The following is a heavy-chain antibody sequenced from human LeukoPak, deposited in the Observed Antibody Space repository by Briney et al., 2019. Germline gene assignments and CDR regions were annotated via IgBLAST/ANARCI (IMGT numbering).Heavy chain of an antibody. V-gene: IGHV1-18*01. CDR1: GYTFTSYG. CDR2: ISTYNGNT. J-gene: IGHJ3*01. CDR3: ARWTTVLTD. D-gene: IGHD4-17*01. Sequence: ASVKVSCKASGYTFTSYGISWVRQAPGQGLEWMGWISTYNGNTNYAQKLQGRVTMTTDTSTTTAYMELSSLRSDDTAMYYCARWTTVLTDWGQGTMVIVSS.